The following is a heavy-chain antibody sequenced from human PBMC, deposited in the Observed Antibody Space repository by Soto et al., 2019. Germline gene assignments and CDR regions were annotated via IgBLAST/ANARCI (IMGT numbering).Heavy chain of an antibody. J-gene: IGHJ6*02. D-gene: IGHD4-17*01. Sequence: HLGGSLRLSCAASGFTFISYAMHWVRQASGKGLEWVGRIRSKANSYATAYAASVKGRFTISRDDSKNTAYLQMNSLKTEDTAVYYCTRPAVHGDYYYYYGMDVWGQGTTVPVSS. V-gene: IGHV3-73*01. CDR3: TRPAVHGDYYYYYGMDV. CDR1: GFTFISYA. CDR2: IRSKANSYAT.